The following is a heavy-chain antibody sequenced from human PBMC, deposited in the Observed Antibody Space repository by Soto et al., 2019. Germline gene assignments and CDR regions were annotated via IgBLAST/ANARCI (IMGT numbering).Heavy chain of an antibody. D-gene: IGHD3-9*01. CDR1: GFTFSSYA. CDR2: ISSNGGST. CDR3: ARAGIRYFDWLSEDYYFDY. Sequence: GGSLRLSCAASGFTFSSYAMHWVRQAPGKGLEYVSAISSNGGSTYYANSVKGRFTISRDNSKNTLYLQMGSLRAEDMAVYYCARAGIRYFDWLSEDYYFDYWGQGTLVTVSS. J-gene: IGHJ4*02. V-gene: IGHV3-64*01.